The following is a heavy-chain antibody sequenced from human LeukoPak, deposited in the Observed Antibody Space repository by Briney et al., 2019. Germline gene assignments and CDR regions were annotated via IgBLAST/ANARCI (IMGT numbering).Heavy chain of an antibody. CDR2: IYHSGST. Sequence: SETLSLTCAVSGGSVSSSNWWTWVRQPPGKGLEWIGEIYHSGSTNYNPSLKSRVTISVDKSKNQFSLKLSSVTAADTAVYYCAKYYSGSGSIYYFDYWGQGTLVTVSS. D-gene: IGHD3-10*01. V-gene: IGHV4-4*02. CDR1: GGSVSSSNW. J-gene: IGHJ4*02. CDR3: AKYYSGSGSIYYFDY.